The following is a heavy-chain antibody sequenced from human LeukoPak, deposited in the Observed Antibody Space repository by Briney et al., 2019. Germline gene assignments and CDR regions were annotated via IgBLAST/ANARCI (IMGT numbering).Heavy chain of an antibody. V-gene: IGHV3-23*01. J-gene: IGHJ1*01. CDR1: GFTFSSYA. Sequence: PGGSLRLSCAASGFTFSSYAMSWVRQAPGKGLEWVSAISGSGGSTYYADSVKGRFTISRDNSKNTLYLQMNSLRTEDTAMYYCARDGSSRSLQFWGQGTLVTVSS. CDR3: ARDGSSRSLQF. CDR2: ISGSGGST.